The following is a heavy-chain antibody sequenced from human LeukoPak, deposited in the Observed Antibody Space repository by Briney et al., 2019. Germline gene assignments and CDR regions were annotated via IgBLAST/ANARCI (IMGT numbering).Heavy chain of an antibody. J-gene: IGHJ4*02. CDR2: VSGDGSIT. V-gene: IGHV3-74*01. CDR1: GFTYSSNW. Sequence: GGSLRLSCAASGFTYSSNWMHWVRQAPGKGLVWVSRVSGDGSITYYADSVKGRFTMSRDNAKNTLYLQMNSLRAEDTAVYYCARDRDWGCSYCSYWGQGTLVTVSS. CDR3: ARDRDWGCSYCSY. D-gene: IGHD7-27*01.